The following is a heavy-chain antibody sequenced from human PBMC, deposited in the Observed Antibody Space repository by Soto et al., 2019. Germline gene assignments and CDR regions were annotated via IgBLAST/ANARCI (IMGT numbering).Heavy chain of an antibody. Sequence: GASVKVSCKASGGTFRSYAISWVRQAPGQGLEWMGGIIPIFGTANYAQKFQGRVPITADESTSTAYMELSSLRSEDTAVYYCARVNSYGSFWFDPWGQGTLVTVSS. J-gene: IGHJ5*02. D-gene: IGHD5-18*01. V-gene: IGHV1-69*13. CDR2: IIPIFGTA. CDR3: ARVNSYGSFWFDP. CDR1: GGTFRSYA.